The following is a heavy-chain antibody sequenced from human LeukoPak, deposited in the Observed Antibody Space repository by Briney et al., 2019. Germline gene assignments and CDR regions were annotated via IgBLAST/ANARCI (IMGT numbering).Heavy chain of an antibody. J-gene: IGHJ6*03. CDR1: GFTFSSYA. D-gene: IGHD2-15*01. CDR2: ISSNGGST. Sequence: GGSLRLSCAASGFTFSSYAMHWVRQAPGKGLEYVSAISSNGGSTYYANSVKGRFTISRDNSKNTLYLQMGSLRAEDMAVYYCARAPPGGGSYYYYYMDVWGKGTTVTVSS. CDR3: ARAPPGGGSYYYYYMDV. V-gene: IGHV3-64*01.